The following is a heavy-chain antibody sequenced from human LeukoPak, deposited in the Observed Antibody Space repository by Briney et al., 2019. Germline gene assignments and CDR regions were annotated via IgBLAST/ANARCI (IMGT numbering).Heavy chain of an antibody. V-gene: IGHV3-48*04. CDR3: ARDFDFWGGYIV. J-gene: IGHJ4*02. D-gene: IGHD3-3*01. Sequence: GGSLRLSCAASGFSFSSYSMNWVRQAPGKGLEWVSHISTTSSPTYYADSVKGRFAMSRDNAKNSVYLQMNSLRAEDTAVYYCARDFDFWGGYIVWGQGTLVTVSS. CDR2: ISTTSSPT. CDR1: GFSFSSYS.